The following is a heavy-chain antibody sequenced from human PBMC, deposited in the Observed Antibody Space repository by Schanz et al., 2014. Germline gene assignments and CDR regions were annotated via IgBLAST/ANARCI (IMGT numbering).Heavy chain of an antibody. J-gene: IGHJ3*01. CDR1: GFTFSSYW. Sequence: EVRLVESGGGLVQSGGSLRLSCAASGFTFSSYWMHWVRQAPGKGLVWVSRINSDDTTKTYADSVKGRFTISRDNGEDTTYLQMNSLRVEDTGVYYCAPLDDCGGGCPINDAFDVWGQGTMVTVSS. CDR3: APLDDCGGGCPINDAFDV. V-gene: IGHV3-74*03. CDR2: INSDDTTK. D-gene: IGHD2-21*01.